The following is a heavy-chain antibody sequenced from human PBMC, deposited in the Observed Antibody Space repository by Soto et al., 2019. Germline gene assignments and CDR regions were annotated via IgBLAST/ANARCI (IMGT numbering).Heavy chain of an antibody. J-gene: IGHJ6*02. CDR3: ASPYSSSWNYYYYGMDV. CDR2: INPNSGGT. V-gene: IGHV1-2*02. CDR1: GYTFTGYY. D-gene: IGHD6-13*01. Sequence: ASVKVSCKASGYTFTGYYMHWVRQAPGQGLEWMGWINPNSGGTNYAQKFQGRVTMTRDTSISTAYMELSRLRSDDTAVYYCASPYSSSWNYYYYGMDVWGQGTTVTVSS.